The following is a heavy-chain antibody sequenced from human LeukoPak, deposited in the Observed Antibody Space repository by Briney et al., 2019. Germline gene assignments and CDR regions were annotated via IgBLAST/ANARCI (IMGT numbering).Heavy chain of an antibody. J-gene: IGHJ5*02. Sequence: SVKVSCKASGGTFSSYTISWVRQAPGQGLEWMGRIIPILGIANYARKFQGRVTITADKSTSTAYMELSSLRSEDTAVYYCARSKRYSSSWSNWFDPWGQGTLVTVSS. CDR2: IIPILGIA. V-gene: IGHV1-69*02. CDR3: ARSKRYSSSWSNWFDP. D-gene: IGHD6-13*01. CDR1: GGTFSSYT.